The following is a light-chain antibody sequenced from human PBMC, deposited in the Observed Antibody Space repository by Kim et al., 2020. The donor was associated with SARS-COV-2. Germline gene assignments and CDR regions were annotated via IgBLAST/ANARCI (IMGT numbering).Light chain of an antibody. CDR2: DAS. J-gene: IGKJ4*01. CDR1: QGVSSY. Sequence: LSPGERATLSCRASQGVSSYLAWYQQKPGQAPRLLIYDASNRATGIPARFSGSGSGTDFTLTISSLEPEDFAVYYCQQRSDWPPAFGGGTKVDIK. V-gene: IGKV3-11*01. CDR3: QQRSDWPPA.